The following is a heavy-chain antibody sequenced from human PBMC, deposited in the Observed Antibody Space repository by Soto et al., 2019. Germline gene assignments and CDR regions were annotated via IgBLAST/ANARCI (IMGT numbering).Heavy chain of an antibody. D-gene: IGHD3-10*01. V-gene: IGHV3-64*01. CDR2: ISSNGGST. J-gene: IGHJ4*02. Sequence: EVQLVESGGGLVQPGGSLRLSCAASGFTFSSYAMHWVRQAPGKGPEYVSAISSNGGSTYYANSVKGRFTISRDNSKNTLYLQMGSLRAEDMAVYYCARDRGYFDYWGQGTLVTVSS. CDR1: GFTFSSYA. CDR3: ARDRGYFDY.